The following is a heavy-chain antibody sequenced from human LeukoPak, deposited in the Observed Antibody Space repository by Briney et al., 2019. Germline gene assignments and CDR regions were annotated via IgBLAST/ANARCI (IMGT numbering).Heavy chain of an antibody. D-gene: IGHD5-18*01. CDR3: ANDLGWIQLNLG. CDR1: EFTFSRYG. V-gene: IGHV3-30*02. Sequence: AGGSLRLSCAASEFTFSRYGMHWVRQAPGKGLEWVAFIRYDGSNKYYADSVKGRFTISRDNSRNTVYLQMNSLRAEDTAVYYCANDLGWIQLNLGRGQGTLVTVSS. J-gene: IGHJ4*02. CDR2: IRYDGSNK.